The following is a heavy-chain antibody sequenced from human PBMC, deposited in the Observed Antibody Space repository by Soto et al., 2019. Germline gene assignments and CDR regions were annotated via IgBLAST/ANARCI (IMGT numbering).Heavy chain of an antibody. CDR2: TYYRSKWYN. CDR3: ARERYGDYGRGTFDI. CDR1: GDSVSSNSAA. J-gene: IGHJ3*02. D-gene: IGHD4-17*01. Sequence: SQTLSLTCAISGDSVSSNSAAWNWIRQSPSRGLEWLGRTYYRSKWYNDYAESVKSRITINPDTSKNQFSPQLHSVTPEDTAVYYCARERYGDYGRGTFDIWCQGTMVTV. V-gene: IGHV6-1*01.